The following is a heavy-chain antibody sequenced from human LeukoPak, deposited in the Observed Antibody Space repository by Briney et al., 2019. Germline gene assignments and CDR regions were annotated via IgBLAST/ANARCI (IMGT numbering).Heavy chain of an antibody. CDR3: ARRGIQLWPHDDY. Sequence: GGSLRLSCAASGFAFSSHEMNWVRQAPGKGLEWVSYISNSGSTIYYADSVRGRFTISRDNAKNSLYLQMNSLRAEDTAVYYCARRGIQLWPHDDYWGQGTLVTVSS. CDR2: ISNSGSTI. V-gene: IGHV3-48*03. D-gene: IGHD5-18*01. J-gene: IGHJ4*02. CDR1: GFAFSSHE.